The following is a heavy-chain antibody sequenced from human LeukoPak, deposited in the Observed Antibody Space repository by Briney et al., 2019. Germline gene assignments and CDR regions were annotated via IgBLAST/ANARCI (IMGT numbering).Heavy chain of an antibody. CDR1: GGSISSGDYY. CDR3: ARDHGYDSRKWFDP. Sequence: SQTLSLTCTVSGGSISSGDYYWSWIRQPPGKGLEWIVYIYYSGSTYYNPSLKSRVTISVDTSKNQFSLKLSSVTAADTAVYSCARDHGYDSRKWFDPWGQGTLVTVSS. CDR2: IYYSGST. J-gene: IGHJ5*02. V-gene: IGHV4-30-4*08. D-gene: IGHD3-22*01.